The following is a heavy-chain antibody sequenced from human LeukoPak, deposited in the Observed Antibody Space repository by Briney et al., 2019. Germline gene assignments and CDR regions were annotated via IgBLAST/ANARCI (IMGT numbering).Heavy chain of an antibody. CDR3: AREAAAGTFNWFDP. Sequence: GASVKVSCKASGGTFSSYAISWVRQAPGQGLEWMGGIIPIFGTANYAQKFQGRVTITADESTSTAYRELCSLRSEDTAVYYCAREAAAGTFNWFDPWGQGTLVTVSS. CDR2: IIPIFGTA. V-gene: IGHV1-69*13. J-gene: IGHJ5*02. CDR1: GGTFSSYA. D-gene: IGHD6-13*01.